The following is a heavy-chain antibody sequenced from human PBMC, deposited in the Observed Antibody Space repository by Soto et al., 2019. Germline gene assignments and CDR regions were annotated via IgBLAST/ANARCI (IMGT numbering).Heavy chain of an antibody. Sequence: QVQLQESGPGLVKPSETLSLTCTVSGGSIISGYWSWIRQPPGKGLEWIGYISYSGNTNYNPSLKSRVTMSVDTPKSQFSRRLSSVTTADTAVYYCAGLRGYAGSPVDYWGQGTLVTVSS. CDR2: ISYSGNT. J-gene: IGHJ4*02. D-gene: IGHD2-15*01. CDR1: GGSIISGY. V-gene: IGHV4-59*01. CDR3: AGLRGYAGSPVDY.